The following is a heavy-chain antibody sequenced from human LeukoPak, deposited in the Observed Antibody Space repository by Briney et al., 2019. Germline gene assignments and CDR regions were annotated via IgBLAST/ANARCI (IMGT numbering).Heavy chain of an antibody. CDR2: IHTSGST. CDR3: ARDHIAAPNWFDP. Sequence: VAACCVSMYYSGCIQQLNKKGLEWIGRIHTSGSTNYNPSLNSRVTMSVDTSKNQFSLKLSSVTAADTAVYYCARDHIAAPNWFDPWGQGTLVTVSS. V-gene: IGHV4-4*07. CDR1: ACCVSMYY. J-gene: IGHJ5*02. D-gene: IGHD6-6*01.